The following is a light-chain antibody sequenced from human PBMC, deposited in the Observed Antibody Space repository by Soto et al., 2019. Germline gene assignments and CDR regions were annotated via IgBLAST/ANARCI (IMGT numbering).Light chain of an antibody. V-gene: IGKV3-15*01. CDR1: QSVSSN. CDR3: QQYNNGTPWT. CDR2: GAS. J-gene: IGKJ1*01. Sequence: EIVMTQSPATLSVSPGERATLSCRASQSVSSNLAWYQQKPGQAPRLLIYGASTRATGIPARFSGSGSGTEFTLTISSLQSEDFAVYYCQQYNNGTPWTVGQGTKV.